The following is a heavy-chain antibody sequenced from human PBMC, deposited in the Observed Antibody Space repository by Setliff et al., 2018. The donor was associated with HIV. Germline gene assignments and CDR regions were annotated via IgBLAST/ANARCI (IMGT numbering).Heavy chain of an antibody. CDR1: GGSISSDY. CDR3: AGEATYYYAGSGYYYFDS. CDR2: IYYSGST. V-gene: IGHV4-59*01. Sequence: SETLSLTCTVSGGSISSDYWSWIRQPPGKGLEWIGYIYYSGSTNYNPSLKSRITISVDTSKNQFSLKLSSVTAADTAVYYCAGEATYYYAGSGYYYFDSWGRGTLVTVSS. J-gene: IGHJ4*02. D-gene: IGHD3-22*01.